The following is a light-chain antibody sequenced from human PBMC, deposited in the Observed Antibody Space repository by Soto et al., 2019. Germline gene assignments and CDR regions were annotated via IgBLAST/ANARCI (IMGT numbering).Light chain of an antibody. V-gene: IGLV4-69*01. CDR1: SGHSRYA. CDR3: QTWATGVPV. Sequence: QSVLTQSPSASASLGASVKLTCTLSSGHSRYAIAWHQQQPEKGPRYLMKFNSDGSHSKGDGIPDRFLGSSSGAERYLTISSLQSEDEADYYCQTWATGVPVFGGGTKLTVL. CDR2: FNSDGSH. J-gene: IGLJ2*01.